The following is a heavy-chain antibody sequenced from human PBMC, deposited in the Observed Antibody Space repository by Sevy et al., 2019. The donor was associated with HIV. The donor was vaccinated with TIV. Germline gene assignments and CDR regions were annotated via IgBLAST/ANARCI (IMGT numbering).Heavy chain of an antibody. J-gene: IGHJ4*02. D-gene: IGHD7-27*01. CDR3: TGSNWVTATNGFSKSYYFDY. Sequence: SETLSLTCTVSGDSFSSYFWAWIRQPAGKGLEWIGRINTSGSTNYNPSLKSRVTMSVDTSKSQFYLKVTSLTAADTAIYVGTGSNWVTATNGFSKSYYFDYWGQGSLVTVSS. CDR2: INTSGST. CDR1: GDSFSSYF. V-gene: IGHV4-4*07.